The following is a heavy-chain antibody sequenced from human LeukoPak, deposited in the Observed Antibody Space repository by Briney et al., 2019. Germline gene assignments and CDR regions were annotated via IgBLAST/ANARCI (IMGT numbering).Heavy chain of an antibody. Sequence: PGGSLRLSCTVSGFTVSSNSMSWVRRAPGKGLEWVSFIYSDNTHYSDSVKGRFTISRDNAKNSLYLQMNSLRAEDTAVYYCAKDLADYGDYGYAFDIWGQGTMVTVSS. J-gene: IGHJ3*02. CDR3: AKDLADYGDYGYAFDI. D-gene: IGHD4-17*01. CDR1: GFTVSSNS. CDR2: IYSDNT. V-gene: IGHV3-66*03.